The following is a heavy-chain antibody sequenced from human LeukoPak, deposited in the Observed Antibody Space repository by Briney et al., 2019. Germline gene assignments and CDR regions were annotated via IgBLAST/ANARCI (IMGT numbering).Heavy chain of an antibody. D-gene: IGHD3-22*01. CDR3: AVSSGIN. Sequence: GGSLRLSCAASGFTFSGNWMSWVRQAPGKGLEWVAIINLDGSQKYYVDSVKGRFTISRDNAYNSVFLQMNSLRAEDTAVYYCAVSSGINWGQGTLVTVSS. CDR1: GFTFSGNW. CDR2: INLDGSQK. V-gene: IGHV3-7*02. J-gene: IGHJ4*02.